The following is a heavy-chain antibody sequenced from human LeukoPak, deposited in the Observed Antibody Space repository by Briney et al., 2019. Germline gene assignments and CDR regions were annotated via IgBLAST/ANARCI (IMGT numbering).Heavy chain of an antibody. CDR2: INPSGGST. D-gene: IGHD2-8*02. Sequence: ASVKVSCKASGYTFTSYYMHWVRQAPGQGLEWMGIINPSGGSTSYAQKFQGRVTMTRDTSTSTVYMELSSLRSEDTAVYYCARGFYHGHCAGLSCFLLDSWGQGALVIVSS. J-gene: IGHJ4*02. CDR1: GYTFTSYY. CDR3: ARGFYHGHCAGLSCFLLDS. V-gene: IGHV1-46*01.